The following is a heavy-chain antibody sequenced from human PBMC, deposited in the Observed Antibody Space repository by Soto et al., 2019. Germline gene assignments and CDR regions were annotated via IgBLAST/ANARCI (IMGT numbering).Heavy chain of an antibody. Sequence: SETLSLTCTVSGASIITDNYFWVWIRQSPRRGLELIGSISYSGRTYDNPSLQSRVTISIDASKNQFSLKLTSVTTADTAVYYCALCSAIDYGGNHHPYCFDRWGQGALVTVSS. V-gene: IGHV4-39*01. CDR1: GASIITDNYF. CDR3: ALCSAIDYGGNHHPYCFDR. CDR2: ISYSGRT. J-gene: IGHJ4*02. D-gene: IGHD4-17*01.